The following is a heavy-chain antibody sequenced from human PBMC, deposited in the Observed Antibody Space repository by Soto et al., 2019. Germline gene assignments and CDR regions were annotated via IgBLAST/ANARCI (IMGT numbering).Heavy chain of an antibody. J-gene: IGHJ6*02. CDR1: GFTFSSCT. V-gene: IGHV3-21*01. CDR3: SDCSGGACHQNYGMDV. CDR2: ISPSTSHI. D-gene: IGHD2-15*01. Sequence: EVHLVESGGGLVKPGGSLRLSCAVSGFTFSSCTMNWVRQAPGKGLEWVSSISPSTSHIYYADSVKGRFTISRDNAKNSLFLQMNSLRAEDTAVYYCSDCSGGACHQNYGMDVWGQGTTVTVSS.